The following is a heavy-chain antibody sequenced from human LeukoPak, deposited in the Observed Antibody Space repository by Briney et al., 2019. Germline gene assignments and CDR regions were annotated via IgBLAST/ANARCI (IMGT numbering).Heavy chain of an antibody. D-gene: IGHD6-19*01. V-gene: IGHV4-59*08. Sequence: SETLSLTCAISGGSIGGDHWSWIRQAPGEGLERIGYISYTGSTSYNPSLRSRVTISLNTPENQFSLRLTSVTAADTAVYYCARAVTGTSLVDFWGQGTLVAVSS. CDR3: ARAVTGTSLVDF. J-gene: IGHJ4*02. CDR1: GGSIGGDH. CDR2: ISYTGST.